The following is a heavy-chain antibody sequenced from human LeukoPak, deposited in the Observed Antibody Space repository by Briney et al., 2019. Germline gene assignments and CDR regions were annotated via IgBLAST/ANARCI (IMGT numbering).Heavy chain of an antibody. V-gene: IGHV1-18*01. J-gene: IGHJ5*02. CDR3: ARDYGDYPPLGFDP. CDR2: ISTYIGNT. CDR1: GYIFSDYD. D-gene: IGHD4-17*01. Sequence: GASVKVSCKASGYIFSDYDINWVRQAPGQGLEWMGWISTYIGNTNYAQKLQGRVTMTTDTSTSTAYMELRSLRSDDTAVYYCARDYGDYPPLGFDPWGQGTLVTVSS.